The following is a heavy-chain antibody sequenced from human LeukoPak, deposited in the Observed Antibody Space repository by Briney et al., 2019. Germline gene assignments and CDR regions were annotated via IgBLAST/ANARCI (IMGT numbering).Heavy chain of an antibody. CDR3: ARDPDFWSGYYKVAWFDP. J-gene: IGHJ5*02. CDR2: ITDTGGV. CDR1: GFTFSTYN. D-gene: IGHD3-3*01. Sequence: GGSLRLSCAASGFTFSTYNKNWVRQAPGKGLEWLSFITDTGGVQYADSVKGRFTISRDNAKKSLYLQMNSLRAEDTAVYYCARDPDFWSGYYKVAWFDPWGQGTPVTVSS. V-gene: IGHV3-48*01.